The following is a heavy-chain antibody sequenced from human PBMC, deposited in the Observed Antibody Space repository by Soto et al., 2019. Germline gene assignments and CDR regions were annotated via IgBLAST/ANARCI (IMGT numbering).Heavy chain of an antibody. J-gene: IGHJ4*02. D-gene: IGHD5-12*01. V-gene: IGHV3-23*01. CDR2: ISGSGGST. CDR1: GFTFSSYA. CDR3: AKDGSGYSGYDFGTNFDY. Sequence: EVQLLESGGGLVQPGGSLRLSCAASGFTFSSYAMNWVRQAPGKGLEWVSAISGSGGSTYYADSVKGRFTISRDNSKNTLYLQMNSLRAEDTAVYYCAKDGSGYSGYDFGTNFDYWGQGTLVTVSS.